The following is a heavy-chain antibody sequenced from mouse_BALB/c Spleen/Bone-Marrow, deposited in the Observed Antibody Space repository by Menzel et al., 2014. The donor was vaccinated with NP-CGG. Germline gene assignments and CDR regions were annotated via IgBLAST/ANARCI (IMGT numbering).Heavy chain of an antibody. Sequence: VQLQQSGAELVKPGASVKLSCTASGFNIKDTYMHWAKQRPEQGLEWIGRIDPANGNTKYDPKFQGKASITADTSSNTAYLQLSSLTSEDTAVYYCAPIYDGYYVAWFAYWGQGTLVTVSA. CDR2: IDPANGNT. V-gene: IGHV14-3*02. CDR1: GFNIKDTY. D-gene: IGHD2-3*01. CDR3: APIYDGYYVAWFAY. J-gene: IGHJ3*01.